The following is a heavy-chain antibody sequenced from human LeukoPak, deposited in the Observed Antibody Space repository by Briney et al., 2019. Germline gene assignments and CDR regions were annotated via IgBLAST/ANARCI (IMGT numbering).Heavy chain of an antibody. J-gene: IGHJ6*03. D-gene: IGHD2-2*01. CDR3: ARMGYCSSTSCFRDYYYYMDV. CDR1: GGSFSGYY. V-gene: IGHV4-34*01. Sequence: SETLSLTCAVYGGSFSGYYWSWLRQPPGKGLEWLGEINHSGSTNYNPSLKSRVTISVDTSKNQSSLKLSSVTAADTAVYYCARMGYCSSTSCFRDYYYYMDVWGKGTTVTVSS. CDR2: INHSGST.